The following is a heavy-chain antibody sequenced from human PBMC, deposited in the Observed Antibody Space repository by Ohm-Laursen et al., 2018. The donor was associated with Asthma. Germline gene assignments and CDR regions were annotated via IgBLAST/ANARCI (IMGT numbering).Heavy chain of an antibody. CDR2: IYYSGST. V-gene: IGHV4-31*03. CDR3: ARTVSSSGWYVDY. Sequence: SETLSLTCTVSGGSINSGGYYWSWIRQHPGKGLEWIGYIYYSGSTYYNPSLKSRVTISVDTSKNQFSLKLSSVTAADTAVYYCARTVSSSGWYVDYWGQGTLVTVSS. J-gene: IGHJ4*02. D-gene: IGHD6-19*01. CDR1: GGSINSGGYY.